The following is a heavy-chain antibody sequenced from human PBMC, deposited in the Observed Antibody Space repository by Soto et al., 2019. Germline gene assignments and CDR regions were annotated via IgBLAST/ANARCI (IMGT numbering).Heavy chain of an antibody. CDR1: GFTFSSYS. V-gene: IGHV3-21*01. D-gene: IGHD2-2*01. CDR3: ARDLRDIVVVPAARDYYYYMDV. CDR2: ISSSSSYI. J-gene: IGHJ6*03. Sequence: GGSLRLSCAASGFTFSSYSMNWVRQAPGKGLEWVSSISSSSSYIYYADSVKGRFTISRDNAKNSLYLQMNSLRAEDTAVYYCARDLRDIVVVPAARDYYYYMDVWGKGTTVTVSS.